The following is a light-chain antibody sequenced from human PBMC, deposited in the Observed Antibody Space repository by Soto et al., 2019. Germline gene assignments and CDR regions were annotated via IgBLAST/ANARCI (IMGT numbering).Light chain of an antibody. J-gene: IGLJ2*01. V-gene: IGLV2-14*01. CDR1: SSDVGGYNY. Sequence: QSALTQPASVSGSPGQSITISCTGTSSDVGGYNYVSWYQQHPGKAPKLMIYDVSNRPSGVSNRFSASKSGNTASLTISGLQAEDEADYYCSSFASSSTLGHLLFGGGTKLTVL. CDR3: SSFASSSTLGHLL. CDR2: DVS.